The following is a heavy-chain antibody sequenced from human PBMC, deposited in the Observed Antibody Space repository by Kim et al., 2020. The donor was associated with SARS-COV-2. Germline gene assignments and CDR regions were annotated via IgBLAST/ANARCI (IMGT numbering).Heavy chain of an antibody. CDR2: IYSGGST. Sequence: GGSLRLSCAASGFTVSSNYMSWVRQAPGKGLEWVSVIYSGGSTYYADSVKGRFTISRDNSKNTLYLQMNSLRAEDTAVYYCARDRDSSSSGAVYWGQGTLVTVSS. V-gene: IGHV3-66*01. D-gene: IGHD6-6*01. J-gene: IGHJ4*02. CDR3: ARDRDSSSSGAVY. CDR1: GFTVSSNY.